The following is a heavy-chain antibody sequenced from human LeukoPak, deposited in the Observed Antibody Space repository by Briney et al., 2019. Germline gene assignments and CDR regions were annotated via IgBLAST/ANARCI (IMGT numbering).Heavy chain of an antibody. CDR3: AREPTRYSSSWYPWGY. V-gene: IGHV1-2*02. J-gene: IGHJ4*02. CDR1: GYTFTGYY. D-gene: IGHD6-13*01. Sequence: GASVKVSCKASGYTFTGYYMHWVRQAPGQGLEWMGWINPNSGGTNYIQKFQGRVTMTRDTSISTAYMELSRLRSDDTAVYYCAREPTRYSSSWYPWGYWGQGTLVTVSS. CDR2: INPNSGGT.